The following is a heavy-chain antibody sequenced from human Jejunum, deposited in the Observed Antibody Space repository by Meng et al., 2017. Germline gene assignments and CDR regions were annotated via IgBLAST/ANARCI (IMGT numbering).Heavy chain of an antibody. J-gene: IGHJ4*02. CDR1: GFGFSYYA. CDR2: VSGTGANT. Sequence: EVQLLESGGGLVQPGGSLRLSCEASGFGFSYYAMSWVRQAPGKGLEWVSAVSGTGANTYYTDSVEGRFTISRDNSKNTLSLQMNSLRAEDTAIYYCAKGGERFGLNDNWGQGTLVTVFS. CDR3: AKGGERFGLNDN. V-gene: IGHV3-23*01. D-gene: IGHD3-10*01.